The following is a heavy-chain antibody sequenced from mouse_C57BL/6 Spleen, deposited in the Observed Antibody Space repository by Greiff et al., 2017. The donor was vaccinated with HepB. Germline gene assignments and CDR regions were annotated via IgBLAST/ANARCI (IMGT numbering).Heavy chain of an antibody. CDR3: ARGGQLRLRGAMDY. V-gene: IGHV3-6*01. CDR2: ISYDGSN. D-gene: IGHD3-2*02. CDR1: GYSITSGYY. Sequence: ESGPGLVKPSQSLSLTCSVPGYSITSGYYWNWIRQFPGNKLEWMGYISYDGSNNYNPSLKNRISITRDTSKNQFFLKLNSVTTEDTATYYCARGGQLRLRGAMDYWGQGTSVTVSS. J-gene: IGHJ4*01.